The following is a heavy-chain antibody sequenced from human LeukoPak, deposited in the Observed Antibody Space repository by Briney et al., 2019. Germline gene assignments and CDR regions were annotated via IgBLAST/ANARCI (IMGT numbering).Heavy chain of an antibody. CDR2: ISANGGGT. D-gene: IGHD6-13*01. CDR3: AKGSSPFDY. V-gene: IGHV3-23*01. CDR1: GFTFSNYA. J-gene: IGHJ4*02. Sequence: PGGSLGLSCAASGFTFSNYAMSWVRQAPGRGLEWVSAISANGGGTYYADSVKGRFTISRDNSKNTLYLQMNSLRAEDTAVYYCAKGSSPFDYWGQGTLVTVSS.